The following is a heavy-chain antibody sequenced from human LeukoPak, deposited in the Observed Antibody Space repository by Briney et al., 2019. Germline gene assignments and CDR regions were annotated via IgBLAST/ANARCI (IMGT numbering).Heavy chain of an antibody. CDR3: AKDRLEGASKNLYYFDS. V-gene: IGHV3-23*01. CDR2: LTASGATT. Sequence: GGSLRLSCAASGFTFSSYAMNWVRQAPGKGLEWVSSLTASGATTYYADSVKGRFTISRDNSKNTLYLQMNTLRADDTAVYYCAKDRLEGASKNLYYFDSWGQGTLVTVSS. J-gene: IGHJ4*02. CDR1: GFTFSSYA. D-gene: IGHD1-26*01.